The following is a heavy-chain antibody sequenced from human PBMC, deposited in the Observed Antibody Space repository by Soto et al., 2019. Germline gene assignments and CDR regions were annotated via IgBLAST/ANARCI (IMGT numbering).Heavy chain of an antibody. Sequence: QVQLVESGGGVVQPGRSLRLSCAASGFTFSSYGMHWVRQAPGKGLEWVAVISYDGSNKYYADSVKGRFTISRDNSKNPLYLQMNSLRAEDTAVYYCAKDGERGYGMDVWGQGTTVTVSS. V-gene: IGHV3-30*18. D-gene: IGHD3-10*01. CDR1: GFTFSSYG. CDR2: ISYDGSNK. CDR3: AKDGERGYGMDV. J-gene: IGHJ6*02.